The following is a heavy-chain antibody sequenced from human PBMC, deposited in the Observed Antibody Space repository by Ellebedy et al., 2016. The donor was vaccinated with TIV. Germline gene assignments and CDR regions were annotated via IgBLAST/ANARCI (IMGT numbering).Heavy chain of an antibody. Sequence: ASVKVSXXASGYTFTSYYMHWVRQAPGQGLEWMGIINPSGGSTSYAQKFQGRVTMTRDTSTSTVYMELSSLRSEDTAVYYCARVASRMDDYWGQGTLVTVSS. CDR2: INPSGGST. D-gene: IGHD2-8*01. CDR3: ARVASRMDDY. J-gene: IGHJ4*02. CDR1: GYTFTSYY. V-gene: IGHV1-46*01.